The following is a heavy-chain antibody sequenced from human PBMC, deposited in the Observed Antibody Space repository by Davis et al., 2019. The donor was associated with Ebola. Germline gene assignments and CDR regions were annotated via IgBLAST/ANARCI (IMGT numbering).Heavy chain of an antibody. D-gene: IGHD1-26*01. CDR1: AYTFTGYY. V-gene: IGHV1-2*02. CDR2: INPNTGGT. CDR3: TSEGSSGGYHGNYFDY. Sequence: ASVKVSCKTSAYTFTGYYIHWVRQAPGQGLEWMGWINPNTGGTNYAQKFQGRVTMTRDMSITTAYMELNSLTSDDTAVYYCTSEGSSGGYHGNYFDYWGQGTLVSVSS. J-gene: IGHJ4*02.